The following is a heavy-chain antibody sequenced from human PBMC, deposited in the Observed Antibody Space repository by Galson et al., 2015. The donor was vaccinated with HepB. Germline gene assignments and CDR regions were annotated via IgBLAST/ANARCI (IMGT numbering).Heavy chain of an antibody. CDR1: GFTVSSNY. D-gene: IGHD6-19*01. CDR2: IYSGGSI. V-gene: IGHV3-66*01. CDR3: AREYSSGWYNFDY. J-gene: IGHJ4*02. Sequence: SLRLSCAASGFTVSSNYMSWVRQAPGKGLEWVSVIYSGGSIYYADSVKGRFTISRDNSKNTLYLQMNSLRAEDTAVYYCAREYSSGWYNFDYWGQGTLVTVSS.